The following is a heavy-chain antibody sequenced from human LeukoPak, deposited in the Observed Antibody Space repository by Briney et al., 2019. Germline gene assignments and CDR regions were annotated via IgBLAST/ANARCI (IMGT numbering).Heavy chain of an antibody. J-gene: IGHJ5*01. CDR2: IWSNGVIK. CDR3: ARSETYNWNFDF. Sequence: GGSLRLSCEASGFTLSDNGMHWVRQAPGKGLEWLAVIWSNGVIKYYADSVKGQFAISRDNNRNTAYLQMNSLRAEDTAVYYCARSETYNWNFDFWGQGTLVTVSS. V-gene: IGHV3-33*01. CDR1: GFTLSDNG. D-gene: IGHD1-20*01.